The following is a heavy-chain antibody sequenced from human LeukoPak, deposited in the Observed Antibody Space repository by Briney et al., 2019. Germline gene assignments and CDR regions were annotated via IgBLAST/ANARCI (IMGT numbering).Heavy chain of an antibody. D-gene: IGHD3-9*01. CDR2: ISGSGGST. J-gene: IGHJ2*01. Sequence: PGGSLRLSCAASGFTFSSYGMSWVRQAPGKGLEWVSAISGSGGSTYYADSVKGRFTISRDNSKKTLYLQMNSLRAEDTAVYYCAKSGLLRYFDWSISSENWYFDLWGRGTLVTVSS. V-gene: IGHV3-23*01. CDR3: AKSGLLRYFDWSISSENWYFDL. CDR1: GFTFSSYG.